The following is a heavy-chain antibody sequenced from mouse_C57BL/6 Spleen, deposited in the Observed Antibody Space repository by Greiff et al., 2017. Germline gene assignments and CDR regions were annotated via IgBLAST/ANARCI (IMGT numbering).Heavy chain of an antibody. CDR1: GYTFTSYW. CDR2: FHPTSGST. CDR3: AREGIYYDCEGYYFDD. D-gene: IGHD2-4*01. V-gene: IGHV1-64*01. Sequence: VQLQQPGAELVKPGASVQLSCKASGYTFTSYWMHWVKQRPGQGLEWIGMFHPTSGSTNYNETFKSKATLTVDTSSSTAYMQLSSLTSEDSAGYYCAREGIYYDCEGYYFDDWGQGTTLTVSS. J-gene: IGHJ2*01.